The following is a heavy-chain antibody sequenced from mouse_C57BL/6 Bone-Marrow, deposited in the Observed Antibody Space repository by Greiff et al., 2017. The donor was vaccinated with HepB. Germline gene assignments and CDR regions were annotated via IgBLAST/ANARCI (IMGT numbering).Heavy chain of an antibody. CDR1: GYTFTSNW. CDR3: ARSGYYGSSYAFDY. Sequence: VQLQQPGAELVKPGASVKMSCKASGYTFTSNWITWVKQRPGQGLEWIGDIYPGSGSTNYNEKFKSKATLTVDTSSSTAYMQLSSLTSEDSAVYYCARSGYYGSSYAFDYWGQGTTLTVSS. CDR2: IYPGSGST. J-gene: IGHJ2*01. V-gene: IGHV1-55*01. D-gene: IGHD1-1*01.